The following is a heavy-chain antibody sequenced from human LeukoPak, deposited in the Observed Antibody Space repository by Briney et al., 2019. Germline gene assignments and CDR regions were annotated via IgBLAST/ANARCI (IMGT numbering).Heavy chain of an antibody. J-gene: IGHJ4*02. CDR2: INNDGSST. D-gene: IGHD4-11*01. Sequence: PGGSLRLSCAASGFTFISYWMHWVRPAPGKGLVWVSHINNDGSSTTYADSVEGRFATSRDNAKNTLYLQMNSLRVEDTAVYYCAILRGTVTASDYWGQGTLVTVSS. V-gene: IGHV3-74*01. CDR1: GFTFISYW. CDR3: AILRGTVTASDY.